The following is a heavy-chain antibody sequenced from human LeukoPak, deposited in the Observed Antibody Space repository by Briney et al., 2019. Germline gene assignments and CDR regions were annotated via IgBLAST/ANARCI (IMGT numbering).Heavy chain of an antibody. CDR2: INGDGGNT. J-gene: IGHJ3*01. V-gene: IGHV3-23*01. D-gene: IGHD2-21*02. CDR3: AKPKLLHAFDF. Sequence: PGGSLRLSCAASGFTFSSQAMNWVRQSPGKGLEWVSAINGDGGNTYYAGSVKGRFTISRDNSKNTLYLQMNSLRVDDTAVYYCAKPKLLHAFDFWGQGTTVSVSS. CDR1: GFTFSSQA.